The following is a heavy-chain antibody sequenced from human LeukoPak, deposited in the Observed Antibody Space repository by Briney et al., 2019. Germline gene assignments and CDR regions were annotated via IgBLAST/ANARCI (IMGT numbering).Heavy chain of an antibody. D-gene: IGHD2-2*02. J-gene: IGHJ6*03. V-gene: IGHV3-21*01. CDR3: ARGACSSTSCYMWRPYYYYYYMDV. CDR2: ISSSSSYI. Sequence: PGGSLRLSCAASGFTFSNYGMSWVRQAPGKGLEWVSSISSSSSYIYYADSVKGRFTISRDNAKNSLYLQMNSLRAEDTAVYYCARGACSSTSCYMWRPYYYYYYMDVWGKGTTVTVSS. CDR1: GFTFSNYG.